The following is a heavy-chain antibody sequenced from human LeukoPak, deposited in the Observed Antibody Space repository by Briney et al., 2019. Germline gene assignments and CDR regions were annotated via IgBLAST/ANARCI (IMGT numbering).Heavy chain of an antibody. Sequence: PVKVSCKASGGTFSSYAISWVRQAPGQGLEWMGGIIPIFGTANYAQKFQGRVTITADESTSAAYMELSSLRSEDTAVYYCARAPTVTTDYYYYMDVWGKGTTVTVSS. V-gene: IGHV1-69*01. CDR2: IIPIFGTA. CDR3: ARAPTVTTDYYYYMDV. D-gene: IGHD4-11*01. J-gene: IGHJ6*03. CDR1: GGTFSSYA.